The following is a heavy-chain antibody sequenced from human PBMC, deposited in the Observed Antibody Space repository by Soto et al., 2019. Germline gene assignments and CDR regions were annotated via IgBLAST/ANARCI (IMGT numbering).Heavy chain of an antibody. D-gene: IGHD3-9*01. V-gene: IGHV3-30*18. CDR2: ISYDGSNK. Sequence: QVQLVESGGGVVQPGRSLRLSCAASGFTFSSYGMHWVRQAPGKGLEWVAVISYDGSNKYYADSVKGRFTISRDNSKNTLYLQMNSLRAEDTAVYYCAKADYDILTGYYGVLGYWGQGTLVTVSS. CDR1: GFTFSSYG. CDR3: AKADYDILTGYYGVLGY. J-gene: IGHJ4*02.